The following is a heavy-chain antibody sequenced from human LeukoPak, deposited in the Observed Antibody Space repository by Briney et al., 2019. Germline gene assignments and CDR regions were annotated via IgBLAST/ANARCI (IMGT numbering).Heavy chain of an antibody. CDR2: ISAYNGNT. CDR1: GYTFTSYG. Sequence: ASVKLSCKASGYTFTSYGISWVRQAPGQGLEWMGWISAYNGNTNYAQKLQGRVTMTTDTSTSTAYMELRSLRSDDTAVYYCARDEPYYYDSSGYYYFDYWGQGTLVTVSS. J-gene: IGHJ4*02. CDR3: ARDEPYYYDSSGYYYFDY. D-gene: IGHD3-22*01. V-gene: IGHV1-18*01.